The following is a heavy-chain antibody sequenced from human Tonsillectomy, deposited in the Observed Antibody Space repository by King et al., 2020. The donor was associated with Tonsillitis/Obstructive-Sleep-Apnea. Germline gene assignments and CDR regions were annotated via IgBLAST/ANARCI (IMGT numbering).Heavy chain of an antibody. CDR2: IDWDDDK. Sequence: VTLKESGPALVKPIQTLTLTCTFSGFSLSTSGMCVSWISQPPGKALEWLARIDWDDDKYYSTSLKTRLTISKDTSKNQVVLTMTNMDPVDTAAFYCARSFPYYYGSGPYDAFDFWGQGTMVTVSS. J-gene: IGHJ3*01. V-gene: IGHV2-70*11. CDR3: ARSFPYYYGSGPYDAFDF. CDR1: GFSLSTSGMC. D-gene: IGHD3-10*01.